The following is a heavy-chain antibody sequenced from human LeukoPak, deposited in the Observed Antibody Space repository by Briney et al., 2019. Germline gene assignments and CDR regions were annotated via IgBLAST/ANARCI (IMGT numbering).Heavy chain of an antibody. CDR3: ARDLGERDSPDY. CDR2: ISRSSRYI. D-gene: IGHD3-10*01. V-gene: IGHV3-21*01. CDR1: GFTFSSYG. Sequence: SGGSLRLSCAASGFTFSSYGMHWVRQAPGKGLEWVSSISRSSRYIYYADSVKGRFTISRDDAKNSLYLQMNSLRAEDAAVYYCARDLGERDSPDYWGQGTLVTVSS. J-gene: IGHJ4*02.